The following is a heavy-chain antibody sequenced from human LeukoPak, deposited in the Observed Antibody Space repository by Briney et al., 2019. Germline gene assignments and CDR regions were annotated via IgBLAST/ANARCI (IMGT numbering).Heavy chain of an antibody. Sequence: SETLSLTCSVSRYSISSAYYWGWIRQSPGKGLEWIVSIHSSGSTSYNPSLKSRVTISVDTSKNQFSLKLISVTAADSAVYFCARATGIAAAGIVDAFDVRGQGTMVTVSS. V-gene: IGHV4-38-2*02. CDR2: IHSSGST. D-gene: IGHD6-25*01. CDR3: ARATGIAAAGIVDAFDV. J-gene: IGHJ3*01. CDR1: RYSISSAYY.